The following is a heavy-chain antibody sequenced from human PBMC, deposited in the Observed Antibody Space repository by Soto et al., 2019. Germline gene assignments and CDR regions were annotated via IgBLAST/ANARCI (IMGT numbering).Heavy chain of an antibody. Sequence: GGSLRLSCAASGFTFSSYEMNWVRQAPGKGLEWVSSISSSASTIYYADSVKGRFTISRDNAKSSLYLQMNSLRAEDTAVYYCARSWGVYCSSTSCYSPWFDPWGQGTLVTVSS. V-gene: IGHV3-48*03. J-gene: IGHJ5*02. CDR3: ARSWGVYCSSTSCYSPWFDP. CDR1: GFTFSSYE. D-gene: IGHD2-2*02. CDR2: ISSSASTI.